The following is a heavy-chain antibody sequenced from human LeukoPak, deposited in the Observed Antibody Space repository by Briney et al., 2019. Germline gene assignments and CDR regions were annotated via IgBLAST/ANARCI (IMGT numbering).Heavy chain of an antibody. V-gene: IGHV3-53*01. CDR1: GFTVSGNY. Sequence: GGSLRLSCAASGFTVSGNYMSWVRQSPQKGLEWVSLIYSGTKTYYADSVKGRFTISRDNSKNTLYLQMNSLRAEDTAVYYCARRNIAAAALDYWGQGTLVTVSS. D-gene: IGHD6-13*01. J-gene: IGHJ4*02. CDR3: ARRNIAAAALDY. CDR2: IYSGTKT.